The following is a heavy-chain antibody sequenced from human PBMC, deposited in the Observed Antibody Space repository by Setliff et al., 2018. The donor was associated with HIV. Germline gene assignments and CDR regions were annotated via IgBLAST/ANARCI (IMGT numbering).Heavy chain of an antibody. CDR2: ISAYNGNT. V-gene: IGHV1-18*01. J-gene: IGHJ5*02. CDR3: ATSPRGTYYDILSGRPRGWFDP. CDR1: GYTFTSYG. D-gene: IGHD3-9*01. Sequence: ASVKVSCKTSGYTFTSYGITWVRQAPGQGLEWMGWISAYNGNTDYAQKFQDRVAMATDTSTSTAYMDLSSLTSDDTAVYYCATSPRGTYYDILSGRPRGWFDPWGQGTLVTVSS.